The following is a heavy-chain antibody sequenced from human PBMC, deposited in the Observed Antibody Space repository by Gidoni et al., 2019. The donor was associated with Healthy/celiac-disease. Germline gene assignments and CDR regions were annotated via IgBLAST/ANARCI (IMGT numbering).Heavy chain of an antibody. Sequence: QVQLVQSGAEVKKPGASVKVPCKSSGYPFTGYYMHWVLQAPGQGLEWMGWINTNSGGTNYAQKFQGRVTMTRDTAISTAYMELSRLRSDDTAVYYCARNYYDDSSGYSFDIWGQGTMVTVSS. CDR1: GYPFTGYY. D-gene: IGHD3-22*01. V-gene: IGHV1-2*02. CDR2: INTNSGGT. CDR3: ARNYYDDSSGYSFDI. J-gene: IGHJ3*02.